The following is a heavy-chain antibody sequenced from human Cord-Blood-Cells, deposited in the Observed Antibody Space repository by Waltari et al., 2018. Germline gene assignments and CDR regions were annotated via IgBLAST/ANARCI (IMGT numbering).Heavy chain of an antibody. CDR1: GGSISSGGYY. CDR3: ARGPPEWEHYYGMDV. J-gene: IGHJ6*02. CDR2: IYYRGRT. V-gene: IGHV4-31*03. D-gene: IGHD1-26*01. Sequence: QVQLQESGPGLVKPSQTLSLTCTVSGGSISSGGYYWSWIRQHPGKGLEWIGYIYYRGRTYYNPSLKSRVTISVDTSKNQFSLKLSSVTAADTAVYYCARGPPEWEHYYGMDVWGQGTTVTVSS.